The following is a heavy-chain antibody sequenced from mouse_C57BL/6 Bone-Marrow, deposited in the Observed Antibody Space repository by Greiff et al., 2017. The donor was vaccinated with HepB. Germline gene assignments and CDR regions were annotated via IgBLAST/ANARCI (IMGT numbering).Heavy chain of an antibody. J-gene: IGHJ3*01. V-gene: IGHV5-9*01. Sequence: EVNLVESGGGLVKPGGSLKLSCAASGFTFSSYTMSWVRQTPEKRLEWVATISGGGGNTYYPDSVKGRFTISSDNAKNTLCLQMSSLRSEDTALYYCARGFAYWGQGTLVTVSA. CDR2: ISGGGGNT. CDR3: ARGFAY. CDR1: GFTFSSYT.